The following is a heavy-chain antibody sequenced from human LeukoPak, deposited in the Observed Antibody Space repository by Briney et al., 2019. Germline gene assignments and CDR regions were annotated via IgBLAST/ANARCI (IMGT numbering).Heavy chain of an antibody. CDR1: GGSFTSYY. J-gene: IGHJ3*02. Sequence: SETLSLTCAVYGGSFTSYYWTWIRQSPGKGLEWIGEINQSGSTNYNPSLKSRVTISVDRSKNQFSLKLSSVTAADTAAYYCARDRRAARDAFDIWGQGTMVTVSS. V-gene: IGHV4-34*01. D-gene: IGHD6-6*01. CDR3: ARDRRAARDAFDI. CDR2: INQSGST.